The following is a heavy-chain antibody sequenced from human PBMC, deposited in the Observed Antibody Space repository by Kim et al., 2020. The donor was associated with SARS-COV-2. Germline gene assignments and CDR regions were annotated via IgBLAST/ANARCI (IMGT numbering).Heavy chain of an antibody. Sequence: SETLSLTCAVSGGSISSSNWWSWVRQPPGKGLEWIGEIYHSGSTNYNPSLKSRVTISVDKSKNQFSLKLSSVTAADTAVYYCARSMLYGDLPSYYWGQGTLVTVSS. CDR2: IYHSGST. J-gene: IGHJ4*02. CDR1: GGSISSSNW. V-gene: IGHV4-4*02. D-gene: IGHD2-8*01. CDR3: ARSMLYGDLPSYY.